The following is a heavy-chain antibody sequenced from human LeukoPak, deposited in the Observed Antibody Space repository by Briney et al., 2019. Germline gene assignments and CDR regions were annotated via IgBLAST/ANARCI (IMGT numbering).Heavy chain of an antibody. CDR1: GYTFTGYY. J-gene: IGHJ4*02. D-gene: IGHD3-10*01. CDR2: INPNSGGT. CDR3: ARSYYGSGSYYNHYFDY. V-gene: IGHV1-2*02. Sequence: ASVKASCKASGYTFTGYYMHLVRQAPGQGLEWIGWINPNSGGTNYAQKFQGRVTMTSDTSISTAYMELSRLRSDDTAVYYCARSYYGSGSYYNHYFDYWGQGTLVTVSS.